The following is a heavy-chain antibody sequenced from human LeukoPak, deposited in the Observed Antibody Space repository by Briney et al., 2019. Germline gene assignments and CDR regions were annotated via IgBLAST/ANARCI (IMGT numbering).Heavy chain of an antibody. V-gene: IGHV3-9*01. D-gene: IGHD3-22*01. J-gene: IGHJ6*02. Sequence: GGSLRLSCAASGFTFDDYAMHWVRQAPGKGLEWVSGISWNSGSIGYADSVKGRFTISRDNAKNSLYLQMNSLRAEDTALYYCARVLLPLYGMDVWGQGTTVTVSS. CDR1: GFTFDDYA. CDR2: ISWNSGSI. CDR3: ARVLLPLYGMDV.